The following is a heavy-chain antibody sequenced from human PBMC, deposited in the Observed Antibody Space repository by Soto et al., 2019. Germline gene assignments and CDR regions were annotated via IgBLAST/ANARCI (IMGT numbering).Heavy chain of an antibody. V-gene: IGHV3-73*01. D-gene: IGHD2-8*01. CDR1: GCTFNDSA. CDR2: IRSKPKGSST. J-gene: IGHJ4*02. CDR3: TSPAKPSEIVLLNDN. Sequence: VGSVRLSCAASGCTFNDSAIHWVRQASGKGLEWVGRIRSKPKGSSTTYAASVKGRLTIARDDSKNTAYLQMNSLKSEDTAVYYSTSPAKPSEIVLLNDNWGQGTLVTVSS.